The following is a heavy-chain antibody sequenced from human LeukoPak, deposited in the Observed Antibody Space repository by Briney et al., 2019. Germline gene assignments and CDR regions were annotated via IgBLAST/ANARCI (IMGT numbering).Heavy chain of an antibody. D-gene: IGHD4-17*01. Sequence: SETLSLTCAVSGGSISSSNWWSWVRQPPGKGLGWIGVFYHSGSTNYTPSLKSRVTISVDKSKNQSSLKVSSVTAAAPAVYYSARDPGYGDYGHWFDPWGQGTLVTVSS. J-gene: IGHJ5*02. CDR1: GGSISSSNW. V-gene: IGHV4-4*02. CDR2: FYHSGST. CDR3: ARDPGYGDYGHWFDP.